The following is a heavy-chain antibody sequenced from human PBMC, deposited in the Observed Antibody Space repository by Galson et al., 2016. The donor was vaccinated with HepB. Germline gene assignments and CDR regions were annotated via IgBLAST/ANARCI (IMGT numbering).Heavy chain of an antibody. CDR2: INPYNSDT. J-gene: IGHJ4*02. CDR3: ARGEVVVTGILAVRYFDY. D-gene: IGHD2-21*02. V-gene: IGHV1-2*02. CDR1: GYTFTGYY. Sequence: SVKVSCKASGYTFTGYYIHWVRQAPGQGLEWMGWINPYNSDTNYAQKFQGRVTMTRDISISTAYMDLNRLRSDDSAVCYCARGEVVVTGILAVRYFDYWGQGTLVTVSS.